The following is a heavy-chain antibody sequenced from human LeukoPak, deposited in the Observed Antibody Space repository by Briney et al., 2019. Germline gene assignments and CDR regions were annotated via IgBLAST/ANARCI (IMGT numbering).Heavy chain of an antibody. J-gene: IGHJ3*02. Sequence: GGSLRLSCEVSGFTFSTYDMNWVRQDPGKGLEWVSYISETSSPIYYADSVRGRFTISRDNAKNSLYLQMNSLRAEDTAVYYCARDPGYGYSGAFDIWGQGTMVTVSS. CDR2: ISETSSPI. D-gene: IGHD5-18*01. V-gene: IGHV3-48*01. CDR3: ARDPGYGYSGAFDI. CDR1: GFTFSTYD.